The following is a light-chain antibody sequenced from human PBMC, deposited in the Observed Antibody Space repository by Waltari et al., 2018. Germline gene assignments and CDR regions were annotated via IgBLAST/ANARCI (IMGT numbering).Light chain of an antibody. J-gene: IGKJ1*01. CDR2: GAS. Sequence: VIRMTQSPSLLSASTGDRVTISCRIGKYIGTYLAWCQKTPGKAPKLLIYGASTLESGVPSRFSGSGSGTDFTLTISCLQSEDFATYYCQQYYGFPWTFGQGTKVEIK. CDR3: QQYYGFPWT. CDR1: KYIGTY. V-gene: IGKV1D-8*01.